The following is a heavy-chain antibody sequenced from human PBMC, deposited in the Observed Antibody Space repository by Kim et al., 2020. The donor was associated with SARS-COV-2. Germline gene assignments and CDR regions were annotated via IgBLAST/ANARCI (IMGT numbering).Heavy chain of an antibody. CDR2: INGGNGNT. D-gene: IGHD3-10*01. CDR3: AREGSGSYNWLDP. CDR1: GYTFDTFS. J-gene: IGHJ5*02. V-gene: IGHV1-3*01. Sequence: ASVKVSCKASGYTFDTFSLYWLRQAPGQRFEWMGWINGGNGNTRYSQNFQGRVTFTRDTSATIAYMELTSLTFKDTAVYYCAREGSGSYNWLDPWGQGTLVTVSS.